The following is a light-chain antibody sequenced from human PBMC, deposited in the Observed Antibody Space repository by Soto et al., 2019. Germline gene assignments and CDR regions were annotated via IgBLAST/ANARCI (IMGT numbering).Light chain of an antibody. CDR3: QQANSFPYT. Sequence: DIQMTQSPSTLSASIGDRVTITCRASQSINNWLAWYQQKPGKAPKLLIYDASSLESGVPSRFSGSGSGTEFTLTISSLQPEDFATYYCQQANSFPYTFGQGTKVDIK. CDR2: DAS. CDR1: QSINNW. V-gene: IGKV1-5*01. J-gene: IGKJ2*01.